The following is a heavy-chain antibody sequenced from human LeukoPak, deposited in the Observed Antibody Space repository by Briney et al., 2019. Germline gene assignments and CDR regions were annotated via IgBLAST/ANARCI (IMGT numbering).Heavy chain of an antibody. CDR2: ISASGGST. V-gene: IGHV3-23*01. D-gene: IGHD3-22*01. Sequence: PGGSLRLSCAASGFTFSSYAMSWVRQAPGKGLEWVSAISASGGSTSYADSVKGRFTISRDNSKNTLYLQMNSLRAAETAVYYCAKALSYYYDSSGYYVSPSYYFDYWGQGTLGSVSS. J-gene: IGHJ4*02. CDR3: AKALSYYYDSSGYYVSPSYYFDY. CDR1: GFTFSSYA.